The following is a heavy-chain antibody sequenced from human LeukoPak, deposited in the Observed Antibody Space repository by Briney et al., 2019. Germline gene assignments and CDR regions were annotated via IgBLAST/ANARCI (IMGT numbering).Heavy chain of an antibody. J-gene: IGHJ4*02. V-gene: IGHV1-46*01. CDR2: INPNDAST. Sequence: ASVKVSCRASGYIFTSFYIHCVRQAPGQGLEWMGIINPNDASTNYAQKFQGRITMTRDTSTSTVYVELSSLRSEDTAVYYCARTAIAGRYYFDYWGQGTLVPVSS. CDR3: ARTAIAGRYYFDY. D-gene: IGHD6-6*01. CDR1: GYIFTSFY.